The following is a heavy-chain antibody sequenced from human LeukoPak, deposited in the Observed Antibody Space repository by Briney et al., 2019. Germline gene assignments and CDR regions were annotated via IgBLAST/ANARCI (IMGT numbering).Heavy chain of an antibody. V-gene: IGHV3-23*01. CDR2: ISGSGGST. Sequence: PGGSLRLSCAASGFTFSSYAMSWVRQAPGKGLEWVSAISGSGGSTYYADSVKGRFTISRDNSKNTLYLQMNSLRAEDTAVYYCARAGDVVVPTTNPFDSWGQGTLVTVSS. CDR1: GFTFSSYA. D-gene: IGHD2-2*01. J-gene: IGHJ4*02. CDR3: ARAGDVVVPTTNPFDS.